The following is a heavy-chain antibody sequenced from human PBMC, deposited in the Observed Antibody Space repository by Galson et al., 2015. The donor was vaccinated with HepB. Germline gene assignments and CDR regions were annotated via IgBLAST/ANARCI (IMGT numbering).Heavy chain of an antibody. Sequence: SLRLSCAASGFTFSSYGMHWVRQAPGKGLEWVAVISYDGSNKYYADSVKGRSTISRDNSKNTLYLQMNSLRAEDTAVYYCAKDGGPLYSGYDPREPVRRPRTRRWFDPWGQGTLVTVSS. CDR3: AKDGGPLYSGYDPREPVRRPRTRRWFDP. V-gene: IGHV3-30*18. CDR2: ISYDGSNK. J-gene: IGHJ5*02. D-gene: IGHD5-12*01. CDR1: GFTFSSYG.